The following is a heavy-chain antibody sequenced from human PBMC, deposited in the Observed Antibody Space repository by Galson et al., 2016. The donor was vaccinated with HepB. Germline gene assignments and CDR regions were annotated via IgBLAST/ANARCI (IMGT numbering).Heavy chain of an antibody. D-gene: IGHD5-12*01. V-gene: IGHV4-4*02. CDR2: IYHSGST. J-gene: IGHJ4*02. CDR3: ARQYRGGPSDY. CDR1: GASISSSYW. Sequence: ETLSLTCAVSGASISSSYWWGWVRQPPGKGLEWIGEIYHSGSTNYNPSLKSRVTISVDTSNNHFSLRLTSVTAADTALYYCARQYRGGPSDYWGQGTLVIVSS.